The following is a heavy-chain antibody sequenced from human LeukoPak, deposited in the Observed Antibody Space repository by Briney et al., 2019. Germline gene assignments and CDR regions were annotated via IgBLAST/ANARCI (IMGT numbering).Heavy chain of an antibody. CDR3: AKDPSDGYKPVDV. Sequence: GGSLRLSCAASGFTFSSYGMHWVRQAPGKGLEWVAVISYDGSNKYYADSVKGRFTISRDNSKNTLYLQMSSLRAEDTAVYYCAKDPSDGYKPVDVWGQGTTVTVSS. D-gene: IGHD5-24*01. J-gene: IGHJ6*02. V-gene: IGHV3-30*18. CDR2: ISYDGSNK. CDR1: GFTFSSYG.